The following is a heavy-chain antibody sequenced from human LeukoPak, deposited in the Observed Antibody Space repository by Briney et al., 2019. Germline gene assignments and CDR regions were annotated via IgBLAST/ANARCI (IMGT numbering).Heavy chain of an antibody. Sequence: GGSLRLSCSASGFTVSSNYMSWVRQAPGKGLEWVSVIYSGGSTYYADSVKGRFTISRDNSKNTLYLQMNSLRAEDAAVYYCARNLDYYYMDVWGKGTTVTVSS. CDR1: GFTVSSNY. V-gene: IGHV3-66*02. CDR3: ARNLDYYYMDV. J-gene: IGHJ6*03. CDR2: IYSGGST.